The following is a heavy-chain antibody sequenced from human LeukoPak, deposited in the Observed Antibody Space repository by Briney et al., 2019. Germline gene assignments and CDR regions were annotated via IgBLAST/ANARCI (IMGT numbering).Heavy chain of an antibody. Sequence: GGSLRLSCAASGFTFNSYAMRWVRQAPGKGLEWVSIISGSGGPIYYADSVKGRFTISRDNSKNTVYLQMNSLRAEDTAVYYCAQSIAAADIDYWGQGTLVTVSS. D-gene: IGHD6-13*01. CDR3: AQSIAAADIDY. J-gene: IGHJ4*02. V-gene: IGHV3-23*01. CDR1: GFTFNSYA. CDR2: ISGSGGPI.